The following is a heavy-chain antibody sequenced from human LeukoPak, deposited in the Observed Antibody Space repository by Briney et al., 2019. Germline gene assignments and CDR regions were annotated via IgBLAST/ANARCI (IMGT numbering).Heavy chain of an antibody. V-gene: IGHV4-59*08. CDR3: ASQPVEEATIPDPALNY. CDR1: GGSISSYY. D-gene: IGHD5-24*01. CDR2: IYYSGST. J-gene: IGHJ4*01. Sequence: SETLSLTCTVSGGSISSYYWSWIRQPPGKGLEWIGYIYYSGSTNYNPSLKSRVTISVDTSKNQFSLRLSSVTAADTAVYYFASQPVEEATIPDPALNYWGQGTLVTVSS.